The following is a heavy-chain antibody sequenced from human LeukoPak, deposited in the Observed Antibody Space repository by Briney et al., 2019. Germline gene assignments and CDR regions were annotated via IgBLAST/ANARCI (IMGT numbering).Heavy chain of an antibody. CDR1: GLTLSDYA. CDR2: ISASGGST. Sequence: GGSLRLSCAASGLTLSDYAMTWVRHAPRKGLEWVSGISASGGSTYYGDSGKGRFNLPRENSKNTLYWQKNRLRAEDTAVYFCANRGVGYYYMDVWGKGTRVSVPS. J-gene: IGHJ6*03. D-gene: IGHD2-15*01. CDR3: ANRGVGYYYMDV. V-gene: IGHV3-23*02.